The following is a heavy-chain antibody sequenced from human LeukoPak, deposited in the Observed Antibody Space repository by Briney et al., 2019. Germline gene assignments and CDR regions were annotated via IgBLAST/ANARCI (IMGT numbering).Heavy chain of an antibody. D-gene: IGHD2-2*01. CDR3: ARMPAGSSTTNDY. Sequence: GASVKVSCKASGYTFTGYYMHWVRQAPGQGLEWMGRINPNSGGTNYAQKFQGRVTMTGDTSISTAYMELSRLRSDDTAVYYCARMPAGSSTTNDYWGQGTLVTVSS. V-gene: IGHV1-2*06. J-gene: IGHJ4*02. CDR1: GYTFTGYY. CDR2: INPNSGGT.